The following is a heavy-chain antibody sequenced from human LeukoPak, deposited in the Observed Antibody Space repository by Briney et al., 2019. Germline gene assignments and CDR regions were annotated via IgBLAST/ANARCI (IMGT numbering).Heavy chain of an antibody. V-gene: IGHV4-39*01. CDR3: ARQKGVWFGELSSWFDP. CDR1: GGSISSSSYY. J-gene: IGHJ5*02. D-gene: IGHD3-10*01. Sequence: SETLSLTCTVSGGSISSSSYYRGWIRQPPGKGLEWIGSVYYSGSTYYNPSLKSRVTISVDTSKNQFSLKLSSVTAADTAVYYCARQKGVWFGELSSWFDPWGQGTLVTVSS. CDR2: VYYSGST.